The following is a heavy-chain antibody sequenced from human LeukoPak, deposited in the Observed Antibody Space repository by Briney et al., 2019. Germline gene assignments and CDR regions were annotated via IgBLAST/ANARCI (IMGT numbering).Heavy chain of an antibody. CDR1: GGSIGSSNW. CDR2: IYHSGST. J-gene: IGHJ3*02. CDR3: ARALTGSLDAFDI. Sequence: SGTLSLTCAVSGGSIGSSNWWSWVRQPPGKGLEWIGEIYHSGSTNYNPSLKSRVTISVDKSKNQFSLKLSSVTAADTAVYYCARALTGSLDAFDIWGQGTMVTVSS. V-gene: IGHV4-4*02. D-gene: IGHD2-15*01.